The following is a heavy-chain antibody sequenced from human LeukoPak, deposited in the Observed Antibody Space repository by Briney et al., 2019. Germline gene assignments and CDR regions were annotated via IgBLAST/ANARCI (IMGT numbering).Heavy chain of an antibody. D-gene: IGHD3-22*01. CDR3: ARDRYDSSGYYPRPGDY. CDR2: IIPIFGTA. J-gene: IGHJ4*02. Sequence: SVKVSCKASGGTFSSYAISWVRQAPGQGLEWMGRIIPIFGTADYAQKFQGRVTITTDESTSTAYMELSSLRSEDTAVYYCARDRYDSSGYYPRPGDYWGQGTLVTVSS. CDR1: GGTFSSYA. V-gene: IGHV1-69*05.